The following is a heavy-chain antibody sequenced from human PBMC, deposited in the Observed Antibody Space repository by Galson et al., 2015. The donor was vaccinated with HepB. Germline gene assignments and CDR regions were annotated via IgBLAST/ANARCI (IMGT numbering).Heavy chain of an antibody. CDR2: ISPYNGKA. CDR3: ARFIQQLCDY. D-gene: IGHD6-13*01. J-gene: IGHJ4*02. V-gene: IGHV1-18*01. Sequence: SVKVSCKASGYSFSNYGSSWVRQAPGQGLEWMERISPYNGKADYAQNFQGRVTMTTDTSTTTAYMELRSLRSDDTAVYYCARFIQQLCDYWGQGTLVTVSS. CDR1: GYSFSNYG.